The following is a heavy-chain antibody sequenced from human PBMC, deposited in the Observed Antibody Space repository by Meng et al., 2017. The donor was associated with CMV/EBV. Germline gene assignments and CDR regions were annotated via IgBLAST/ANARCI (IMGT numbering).Heavy chain of an antibody. CDR1: GGTFSSYA. CDR3: ASRLQPYYGMDV. J-gene: IGHJ6*02. V-gene: IGHV1-69*05. D-gene: IGHD5-24*01. Sequence: SAKVSCKASGGTFSSYAISWVRQAPGQGLEWMGGIIPIFGTANYAQKFQGRVTITTDESTSTAYMELSSLRSEDTAVYYCASRLQPYYGMDVWGQGTTVTVSS. CDR2: IIPIFGTA.